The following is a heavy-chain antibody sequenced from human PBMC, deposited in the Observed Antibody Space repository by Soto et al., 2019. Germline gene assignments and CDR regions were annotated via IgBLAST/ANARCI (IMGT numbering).Heavy chain of an antibody. CDR2: ISYDGSNK. Sequence: QVQLVESGGGVVQPGRSLRLSCAASGFTFSSYGMHWVRQASGKGLEWVAVISYDGSNKYYADSVKGRFTISRDNSKNTLYLQMNSLRAEDTAVYYCAKAAGYTAMVTVYFDYWGQGTLVTVSS. CDR1: GFTFSSYG. J-gene: IGHJ4*02. D-gene: IGHD5-18*01. V-gene: IGHV3-30*18. CDR3: AKAAGYTAMVTVYFDY.